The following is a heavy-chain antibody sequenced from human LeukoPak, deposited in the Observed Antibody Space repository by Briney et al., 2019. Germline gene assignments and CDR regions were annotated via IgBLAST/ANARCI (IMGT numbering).Heavy chain of an antibody. V-gene: IGHV3-23*01. Sequence: GGSLRLSCAASGFTFSSYAMSWVRQAPGKGLEWVSAISGSGGSTYYADSVKGRFTISRDNSKNTLYLQMNSLRAEDTAVHYCATSPPYDYIWGSYRSVFDYWGQGTLVTVSS. J-gene: IGHJ4*02. CDR2: ISGSGGST. CDR3: ATSPPYDYIWGSYRSVFDY. CDR1: GFTFSSYA. D-gene: IGHD3-16*02.